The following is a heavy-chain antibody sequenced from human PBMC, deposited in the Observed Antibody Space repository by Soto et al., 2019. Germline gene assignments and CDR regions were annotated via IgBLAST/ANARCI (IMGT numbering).Heavy chain of an antibody. CDR1: GFTFSSYA. Sequence: GGSLRLSCAASGFTFSSYATSWVRQAPGKGLEWVSAISVSGGSTYYADSVKGRFTISRDNSKNTLYLQMNSLRAEDTAVYYCAKDESVFGIVVVPAAISGPLDVWGQGTTVTVSS. V-gene: IGHV3-23*01. D-gene: IGHD2-2*01. J-gene: IGHJ6*02. CDR3: AKDESVFGIVVVPAAISGPLDV. CDR2: ISVSGGST.